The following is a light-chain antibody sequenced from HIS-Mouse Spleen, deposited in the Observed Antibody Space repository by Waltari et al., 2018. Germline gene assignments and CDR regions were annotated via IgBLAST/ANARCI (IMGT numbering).Light chain of an antibody. Sequence: QSALTQPASVSGSPGQSITISCTGTSSDVGSYNLVSWYHQHPGKAPKLMIYEGSKRPSGVSNRVSGSKSGNTASLTISGLQAEDEADYYCCSYAGSSTVFGGGTKLTVL. J-gene: IGLJ2*01. CDR3: CSYAGSSTV. CDR1: SSDVGSYNL. CDR2: EGS. V-gene: IGLV2-23*01.